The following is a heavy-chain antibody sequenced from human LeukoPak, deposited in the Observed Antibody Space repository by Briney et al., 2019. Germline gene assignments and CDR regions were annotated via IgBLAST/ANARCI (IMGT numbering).Heavy chain of an antibody. CDR1: GFTFSSYV. J-gene: IGHJ4*02. CDR2: ISGSGSST. CDR3: AKGSAAGRPYYFDY. V-gene: IGHV3-23*01. D-gene: IGHD6-25*01. Sequence: GGSLRLSCAASGFTFSSYVMSWVRQAPGKGLEWVSGISGSGSSTYYADSVKGRFTISRDNSKTILYLQMNSLRAEDAAVYFCAKGSAAGRPYYFDYWGQGTLVTVSS.